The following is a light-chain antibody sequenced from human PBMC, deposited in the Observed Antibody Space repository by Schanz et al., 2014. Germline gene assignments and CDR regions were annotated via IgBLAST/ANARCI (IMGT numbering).Light chain of an antibody. CDR2: DVS. CDR3: QHRRDWPGT. CDR1: QSVSSID. J-gene: IGKJ5*01. Sequence: EIVLTQSPGALSLSPGDRATLSCRASQSVSSIDLAWYQQKPGQAPNVLIYDVSNRATGIPARFSGSGSRTDFTLTISSLEPEDFAVYYCQHRRDWPGTFGQETRLEIK. V-gene: IGKV3-11*01.